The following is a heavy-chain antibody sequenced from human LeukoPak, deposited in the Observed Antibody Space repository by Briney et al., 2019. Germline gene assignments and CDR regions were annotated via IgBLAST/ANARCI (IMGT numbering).Heavy chain of an antibody. V-gene: IGHV3-48*01. CDR1: GFTFSSYS. J-gene: IGHJ4*02. D-gene: IGHD2-8*01. Sequence: GGSLRLSCAASGFTFSSYSMNWVRQAPGKGLEWISYISSSSSVIYYADSVKGRFTISRDNAKNSLYLQMNSLRAEDTAVYYCARELVSSGYWGQGTLVTVSS. CDR2: ISSSSSVI. CDR3: ARELVSSGY.